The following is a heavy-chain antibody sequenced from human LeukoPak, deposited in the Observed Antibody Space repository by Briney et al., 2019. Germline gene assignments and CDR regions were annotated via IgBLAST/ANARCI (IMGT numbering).Heavy chain of an antibody. D-gene: IGHD5-24*01. CDR3: ARDSEFFDGSNYTYYFDY. J-gene: IGHJ4*02. CDR2: IYYSGFT. V-gene: IGHV4-59*01. Sequence: PSETLSLTCTVSGGSINNYYWSWIRQPPGKGMEDIGHIYYSGFTNYNPSLKSRVTMSVDTSKNQFSLKLSSVTAADTAVYYCARDSEFFDGSNYTYYFDYWGQGIQVTVSS. CDR1: GGSINNYY.